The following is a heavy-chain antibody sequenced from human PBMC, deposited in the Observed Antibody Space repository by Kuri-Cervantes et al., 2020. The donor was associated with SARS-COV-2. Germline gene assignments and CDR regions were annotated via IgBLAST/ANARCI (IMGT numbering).Heavy chain of an antibody. D-gene: IGHD3-16*01. CDR3: ASATYYYGKTREGNAFDI. CDR1: GYSFTSYW. CDR2: IDPSDSYT. J-gene: IGHJ3*02. Sequence: GESLKISCKGSGYSFTSYWISWVRQMPGKGLEWMGRIDPSDSYTNYSPSFQGHVTISADKSISTAYLQWSSLKASDTAMYYCASATYYYGKTREGNAFDIWGQGTMVTVSS. V-gene: IGHV5-10-1*01.